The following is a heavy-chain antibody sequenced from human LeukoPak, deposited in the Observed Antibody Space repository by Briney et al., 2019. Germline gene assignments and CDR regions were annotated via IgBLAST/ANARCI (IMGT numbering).Heavy chain of an antibody. CDR2: ISSSSSTI. CDR1: GFTFSSYS. J-gene: IGHJ3*02. D-gene: IGHD6-19*01. Sequence: GGSLRLSCAASGFTFSSYSMNWVRQAPGKGLEWVSYISSSSSTIYYADSVKGRFTISRDNAKNSLYLQMNSLRAEDTAVYYCARLSSGWSYAFDIWGQGTMVTVSS. CDR3: ARLSSGWSYAFDI. V-gene: IGHV3-48*04.